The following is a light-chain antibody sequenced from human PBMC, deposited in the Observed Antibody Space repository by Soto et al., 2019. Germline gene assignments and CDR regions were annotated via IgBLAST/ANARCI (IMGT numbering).Light chain of an antibody. J-gene: IGKJ1*01. CDR2: DAS. Sequence: DIHRTHSPSTLSASIGERVTMTFGASQSISSWLAWYQQKPGKAPKLLIYDASSLESGVPSRFSGSGSGTEFTLTITSLQPDDFATYYCQQYNSYPWTFGQGTKVDIK. CDR3: QQYNSYPWT. V-gene: IGKV1-5*01. CDR1: QSISSW.